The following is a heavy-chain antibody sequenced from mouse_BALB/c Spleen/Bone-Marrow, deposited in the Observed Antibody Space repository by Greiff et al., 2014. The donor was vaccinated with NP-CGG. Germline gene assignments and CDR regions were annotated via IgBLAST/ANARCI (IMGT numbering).Heavy chain of an antibody. V-gene: IGHV5-17*02. CDR3: VRGGYYVPSYFDS. J-gene: IGHJ2*01. D-gene: IGHD2-3*01. CDR2: ISGGTISI. CDR1: GLNFRSFG. Sequence: EVKLVESGGGLVQPGGSRKLSCAASGLNFRSFGMHWARQAPEKGLEWVAYISGGTISIYYADTVKGRFTISRDNPNNSLFLQMTSIRSEDTAMYYCVRGGYYVPSYFDSWGQGTTLIVSS.